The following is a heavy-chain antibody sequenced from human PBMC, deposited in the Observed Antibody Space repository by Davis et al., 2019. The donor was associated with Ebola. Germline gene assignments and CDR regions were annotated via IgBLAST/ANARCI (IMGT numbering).Heavy chain of an antibody. CDR3: AKKMRYFDWLLDYYGMDV. J-gene: IGHJ6*02. Sequence: PGGSLRLSCAASGFTFSSYAMSWVRQAPGKGLEWVSAISGSGGSTYYADSVKGRFTISRDNSKNTLYLQMNSLRAEDTAVYYCAKKMRYFDWLLDYYGMDVWGQGTTVTVSS. D-gene: IGHD3-9*01. CDR1: GFTFSSYA. CDR2: ISGSGGST. V-gene: IGHV3-23*01.